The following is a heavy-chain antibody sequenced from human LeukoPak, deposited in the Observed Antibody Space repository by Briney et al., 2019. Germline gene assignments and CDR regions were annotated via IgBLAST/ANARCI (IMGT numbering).Heavy chain of an antibody. Sequence: SGGSLRLSCAASGFTFSSYAMHWVRQAPGKGLEWVAVISYDGSNKYYADSVKGRFTISRDNSKNTLYLQMNSLRAEDTAVYYCARDTVATTYYFDYWGQGTLVTVSS. CDR1: GFTFSSYA. CDR2: ISYDGSNK. V-gene: IGHV3-30*04. CDR3: ARDTVATTYYFDY. J-gene: IGHJ4*02. D-gene: IGHD5-12*01.